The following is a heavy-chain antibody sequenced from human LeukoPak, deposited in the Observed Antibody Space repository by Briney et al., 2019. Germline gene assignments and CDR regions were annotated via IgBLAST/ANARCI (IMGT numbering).Heavy chain of an antibody. J-gene: IGHJ6*03. CDR2: INWNGGST. Sequence: PGGSLRLSCAASGFTFSSYAMSWVRQAPGKGLEWVSGINWNGGSTGYADSVKGRFTISRDNAKNSLYLQMNSLRAEDTALYYCARDEYSSGWSYYYYYYYMDVWGKGTTVTVSS. CDR1: GFTFSSYA. V-gene: IGHV3-20*04. D-gene: IGHD6-19*01. CDR3: ARDEYSSGWSYYYYYYYMDV.